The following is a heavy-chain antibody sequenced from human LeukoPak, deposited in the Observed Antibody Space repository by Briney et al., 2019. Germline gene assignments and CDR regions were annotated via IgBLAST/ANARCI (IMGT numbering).Heavy chain of an antibody. J-gene: IGHJ4*02. V-gene: IGHV3-30*18. Sequence: PRGALRLSCAAPGFTLCGHGMHWVPQTPGKGLEWVAVISYDGRYKYYADSVQGRFTISRDNSKNTLYLQMNSLRPDDTAAYYCAKWDFDYWGQGTLVTVSS. CDR1: GFTLCGHG. CDR2: ISYDGRYK. CDR3: AKWDFDY.